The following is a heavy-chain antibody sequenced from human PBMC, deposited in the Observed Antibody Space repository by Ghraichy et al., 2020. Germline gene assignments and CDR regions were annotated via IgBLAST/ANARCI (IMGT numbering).Heavy chain of an antibody. D-gene: IGHD6-19*01. CDR3: AGYSSGWYPLGY. Sequence: ASVKVSCKASGYTFTGYYMHWVRQAPGQGLEWMGRINPNSGSTNYAQKFQGRVTMTRDTSISTAYMELSRLRSDDTAVYYCAGYSSGWYPLGYWGQGTLVTVSS. CDR1: GYTFTGYY. J-gene: IGHJ4*02. V-gene: IGHV1-2*06. CDR2: INPNSGST.